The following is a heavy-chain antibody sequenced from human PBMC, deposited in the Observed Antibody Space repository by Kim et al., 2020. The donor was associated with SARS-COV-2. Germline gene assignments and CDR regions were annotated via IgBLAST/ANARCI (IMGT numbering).Heavy chain of an antibody. Sequence: GESLKISCKGSGYSFTSYWIGWVRQMPGKGLEWMGIIYPGDSDTIYSPSFQGQVTISADKSISTAYLQWSSLKASDTAMYYCARHRYYAVRGFNWFDPWGQGTLVTVSS. CDR3: ARHRYYAVRGFNWFDP. D-gene: IGHD3-10*01. CDR2: IYPGDSDT. V-gene: IGHV5-51*01. CDR1: GYSFTSYW. J-gene: IGHJ5*02.